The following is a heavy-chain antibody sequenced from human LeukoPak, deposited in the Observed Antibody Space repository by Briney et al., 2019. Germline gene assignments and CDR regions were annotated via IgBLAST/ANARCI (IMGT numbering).Heavy chain of an antibody. D-gene: IGHD3-9*01. CDR1: GYTFSAYY. V-gene: IGHV1-2*02. Sequence: ASVKVSCKASGYTFSAYYMHWVRQAPGQGLEWMGWINPNSGGTNYAQKFQGGVTMTRDTSINTAYLELSRLRSDDTAVYYCARDDVLTGPHSGGGTSEEFDPWGQGTLVTVSS. CDR2: INPNSGGT. J-gene: IGHJ5*02. CDR3: ARDDVLTGPHSGGGTSEEFDP.